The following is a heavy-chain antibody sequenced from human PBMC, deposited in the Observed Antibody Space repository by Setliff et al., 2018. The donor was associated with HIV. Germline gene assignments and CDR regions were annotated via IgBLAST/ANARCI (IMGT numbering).Heavy chain of an antibody. D-gene: IGHD4-17*01. Sequence: PSETLSLTCTVSGPSINIHYWSWIRHSPGKGFEWIGYIYSTGSTNYNPSLQSRVTISMVASRNQFSLKVTSVTAADTAVYYCAKGAGFYGDYTFDHWGQGRQVTVSS. CDR3: AKGAGFYGDYTFDH. CDR1: GPSINIHY. J-gene: IGHJ4*02. CDR2: IYSTGST. V-gene: IGHV4-59*11.